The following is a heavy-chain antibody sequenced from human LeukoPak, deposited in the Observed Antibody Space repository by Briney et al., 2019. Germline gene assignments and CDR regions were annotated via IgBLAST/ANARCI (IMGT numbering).Heavy chain of an antibody. Sequence: SETLSLTCAVYGGSFSGYYWSWIRQPPGKGLEWIGEINHSGSTNYNPSLKSRVTISVDTSKNQFSLKLSSVTAADTAVYYCARWDPIQLWPPGRQRAPFYYYYMDVWGKGTTVTVSS. D-gene: IGHD5-18*01. CDR3: ARWDPIQLWPPGRQRAPFYYYYMDV. CDR1: GGSFSGYY. CDR2: INHSGST. J-gene: IGHJ6*03. V-gene: IGHV4-34*01.